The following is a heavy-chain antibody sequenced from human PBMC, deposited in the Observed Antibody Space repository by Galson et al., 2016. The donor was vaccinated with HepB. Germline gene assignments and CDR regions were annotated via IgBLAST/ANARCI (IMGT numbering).Heavy chain of an antibody. V-gene: IGHV4-31*03. J-gene: IGHJ4*02. CDR3: SARKGGGGLGHFF. CDR2: IYYSGST. D-gene: IGHD2-15*01. Sequence: TLSLTCTVSGGSISSGNYSCSWIRQHPGKGLEWIGYIYYSGSTYYNPSLKSRVTISVDTSKNQFSLKLSSVTAADTAVYYCSARKGGGGLGHFFWGQGILATVSS. CDR1: GGSISSGNYS.